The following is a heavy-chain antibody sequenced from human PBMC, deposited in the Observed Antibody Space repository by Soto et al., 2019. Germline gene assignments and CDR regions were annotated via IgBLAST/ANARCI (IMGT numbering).Heavy chain of an antibody. D-gene: IGHD3-3*01. CDR2: ISYDGSNK. CDR3: AKEVWSGPMDV. V-gene: IGHV3-30*18. CDR1: GFTFSSYG. J-gene: IGHJ6*02. Sequence: QVPLVESGGGVVQPERSLRLSCAASGFTFSSYGMHWVRQAPGKGLEWVAVISYDGSNKNYADSVKGRFTISRDNSKNTQYLQMNSLRAEDTAVYYCAKEVWSGPMDVWGQGTTVTVSS.